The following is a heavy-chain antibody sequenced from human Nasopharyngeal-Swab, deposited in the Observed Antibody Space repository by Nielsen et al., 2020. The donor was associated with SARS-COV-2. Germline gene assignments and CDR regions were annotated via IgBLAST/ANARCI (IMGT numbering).Heavy chain of an antibody. CDR3: VKDRIVATNLFDY. CDR1: GFTFSDYA. V-gene: IGHV3-30*18. J-gene: IGHJ4*02. CDR2: ISYDGTNK. Sequence: GESLKISCAASGFTFSDYAMHWVRQVPGKGLEWVAVISYDGTNKFYPASVEGRFTISRDNFRNTLSLQMNSLRPEDTAVYFCVKDRIVATNLFDYWGQGTQVTVSS. D-gene: IGHD5-12*01.